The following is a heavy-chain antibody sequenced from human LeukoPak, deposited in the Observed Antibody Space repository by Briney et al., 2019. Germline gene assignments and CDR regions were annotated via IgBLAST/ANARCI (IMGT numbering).Heavy chain of an antibody. CDR3: ARVPGSSWYLLPVDY. J-gene: IGHJ4*02. V-gene: IGHV1-8*01. D-gene: IGHD6-13*01. CDR2: MNPNSGNT. Sequence: ASVKVSCKASGYTFTSYDINWVRQATGQGLEWMGWMNPNSGNTGYAQKFQGRVTMTRNTSISTAYMELRSLRSDDTAVYYCARVPGSSWYLLPVDYWGQGTLVTVSS. CDR1: GYTFTSYD.